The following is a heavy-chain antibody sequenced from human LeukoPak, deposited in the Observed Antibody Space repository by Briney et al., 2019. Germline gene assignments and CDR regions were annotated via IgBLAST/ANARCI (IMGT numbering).Heavy chain of an antibody. CDR3: AKNVGLGYCSSTSCPIDH. D-gene: IGHD2-2*01. CDR1: GFTFSDYA. J-gene: IGHJ5*02. V-gene: IGHV3-23*01. CDR2: ISGSDGGT. Sequence: GGSLRLSCAASGFTFSDYAMSWVRQAPGKGLEWVSAISGSDGGTHYADSVKGRFTISRDNSKNTLFLQMNSLRAEDTAVYYCAKNVGLGYCSSTSCPIDHWGQGTLVTVSS.